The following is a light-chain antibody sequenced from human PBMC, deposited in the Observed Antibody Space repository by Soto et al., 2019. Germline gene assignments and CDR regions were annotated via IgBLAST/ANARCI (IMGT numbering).Light chain of an antibody. J-gene: IGKJ1*01. Sequence: EIVLTQSPATLSLSPGERATLSCRASQSVSRYLAWFQQKPGQAPRLLISGVYSRAAGIPDRFSGSGSGTDFTLTISRLEPEDFAVYYCQQYDTSPRTFGQGTKVDIK. CDR2: GVY. V-gene: IGKV3-20*01. CDR3: QQYDTSPRT. CDR1: QSVSRY.